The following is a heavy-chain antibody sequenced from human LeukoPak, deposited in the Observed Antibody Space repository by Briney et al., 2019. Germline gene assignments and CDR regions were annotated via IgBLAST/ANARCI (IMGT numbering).Heavy chain of an antibody. V-gene: IGHV4-61*08. J-gene: IGHJ3*02. CDR3: ARSLSYAFDI. CDR2: IYYSGST. CDR1: GGSISSGDYY. Sequence: SETLSLTCTVSGGSISSGDYYWSWIRQPPGKGLEWIGYIYYSGSTNYNPSLKSRITTSVDTSRNQFSLKLSSVIAADTAVYYCARSLSYAFDIWGQGTMVTVSS. D-gene: IGHD2/OR15-2a*01.